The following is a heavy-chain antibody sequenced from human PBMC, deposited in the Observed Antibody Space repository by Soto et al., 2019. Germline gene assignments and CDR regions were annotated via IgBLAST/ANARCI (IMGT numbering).Heavy chain of an antibody. Sequence: EVQLVESGGGLVQPGGSLRLSCAASGFSFSSYWMHWVRQAPGKGLVWVSRINSDGSSTTYADSVKGRFTISRDKAKNTLYRQMTSLRAEDTAVYYCARLSFPYYFDYWGQGTLVTVSS. J-gene: IGHJ4*02. V-gene: IGHV3-74*01. D-gene: IGHD3-16*01. CDR2: INSDGSST. CDR3: ARLSFPYYFDY. CDR1: GFSFSSYW.